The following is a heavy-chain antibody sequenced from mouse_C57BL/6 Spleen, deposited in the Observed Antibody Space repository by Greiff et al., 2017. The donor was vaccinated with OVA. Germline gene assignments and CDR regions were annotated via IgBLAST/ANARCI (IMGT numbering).Heavy chain of an antibody. J-gene: IGHJ2*01. V-gene: IGHV5-6*01. Sequence: EVQLVESGGDLVKPGGSLKLSCAASGFTFSSYGMSWVRQTPDKRLEWVATISSGGSYTYYPDSVKGRFTISRDNAKNTLYLQMSSLKSEDTAMYYCAREGTTVSYYFDYWGQGTTLTVSS. CDR1: GFTFSSYG. D-gene: IGHD1-1*01. CDR2: ISSGGSYT. CDR3: AREGTTVSYYFDY.